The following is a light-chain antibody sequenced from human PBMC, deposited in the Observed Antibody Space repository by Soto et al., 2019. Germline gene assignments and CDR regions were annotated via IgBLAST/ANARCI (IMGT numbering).Light chain of an antibody. CDR3: QQRSRWPLLWT. J-gene: IGKJ4*01. V-gene: IGKV3-11*01. Sequence: EIVVTQSPATLSLSPGERAALSCRASQSVGSSLAWYQQKPGQAPRLLIYDASNRATGIPARFSGTGSGTDFTLTISSLEPEDSAVYYCQQRSRWPLLWTFGGGTKVEIK. CDR1: QSVGSS. CDR2: DAS.